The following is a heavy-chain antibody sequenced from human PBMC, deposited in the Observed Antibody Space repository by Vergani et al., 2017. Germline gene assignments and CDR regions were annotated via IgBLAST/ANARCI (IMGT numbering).Heavy chain of an antibody. D-gene: IGHD2/OR15-2a*01. V-gene: IGHV3-33*06. Sequence: VQLVEAGGGVVQPGRSLRLSCAASGFRFSSYGMNWVRQAPGKGLEWVAVIWYDGSNKYYADSVKGRFTISRDNSQNTVNLQMNSLRVDDTAVYYCAKDLGSCNSISCSFYMDVWVKGTTVTV. J-gene: IGHJ6*03. CDR1: GFRFSSYG. CDR2: IWYDGSNK. CDR3: AKDLGSCNSISCSFYMDV.